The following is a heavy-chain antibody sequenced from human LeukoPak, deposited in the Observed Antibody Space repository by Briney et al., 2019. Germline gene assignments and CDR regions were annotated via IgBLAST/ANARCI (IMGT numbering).Heavy chain of an antibody. J-gene: IGHJ4*02. Sequence: ASVKVSCKASGYTFTTYYMHWVRQAPGQGLEWMGIINPSGGSTTYAQNFQGRVTVTRDTSTTTVHMELRGLGSEDTAVYYCARDQEGFDYWGQGTVVTVSS. CDR3: ARDQEGFDY. CDR1: GYTFTTYY. V-gene: IGHV1-46*01. CDR2: INPSGGST.